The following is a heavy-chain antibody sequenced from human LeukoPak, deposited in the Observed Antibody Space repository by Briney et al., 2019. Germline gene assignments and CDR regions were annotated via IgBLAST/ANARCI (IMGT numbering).Heavy chain of an antibody. V-gene: IGHV3-23*01. J-gene: IGHJ4*02. CDR2: ISGSGGST. D-gene: IGHD3-3*01. CDR3: AKGEYYDFWSGYPFDY. Sequence: GGSLRLSCAASGFTFSSYAMSWFRQAPGKGLEWVSAISGSGGSTYYADSVKGRFTISRDNSKNTLYLQMNSLRAEDTAVYYCAKGEYYDFWSGYPFDYWGQGTLVTVSS. CDR1: GFTFSSYA.